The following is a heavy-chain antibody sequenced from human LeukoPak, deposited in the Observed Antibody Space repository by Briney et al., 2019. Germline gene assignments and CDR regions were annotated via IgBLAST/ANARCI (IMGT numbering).Heavy chain of an antibody. V-gene: IGHV4-39*01. J-gene: IGHJ3*02. D-gene: IGHD6-6*01. CDR2: IYYSGST. CDR1: GGSISSSNYY. CDR3: ARATPRIAARPGAFDI. Sequence: SETLSLTCTVSGGSISSSNYYWGWIRQPPGKGLEWIGNIYYSGSTYYNPSLKSRLTISVDTSENQFSLKLSSVTAADTAVYYCARATPRIAARPGAFDIWGQGTMVTVSS.